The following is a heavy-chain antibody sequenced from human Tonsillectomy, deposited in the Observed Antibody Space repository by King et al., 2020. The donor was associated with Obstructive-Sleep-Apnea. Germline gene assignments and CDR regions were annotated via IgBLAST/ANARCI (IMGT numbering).Heavy chain of an antibody. CDR2: ISWNSGSI. Sequence: VQLVESGGGLVQPGRSLRLSCAASGFTFDDYAMHWVRHAPGKGLEWVSGISWNSGSIGYADSVKGRFTISRDNAKNSLYLQMNSLRAEDTALYYCAKGTLGYCSSTSCFSVGMDVWGQGTTVTVSS. V-gene: IGHV3-9*01. J-gene: IGHJ6*02. CDR3: AKGTLGYCSSTSCFSVGMDV. CDR1: GFTFDDYA. D-gene: IGHD2-2*01.